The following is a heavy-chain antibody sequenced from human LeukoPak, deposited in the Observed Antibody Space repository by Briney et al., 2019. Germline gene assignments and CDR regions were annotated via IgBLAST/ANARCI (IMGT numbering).Heavy chain of an antibody. CDR2: IKSKTDGGTT. CDR1: GFTFSNAW. Sequence: GGSLRLSCAASGFTFSNAWITWVRQAPGKGLEWVGRIKSKTDGGTTDYAAPVKGRFTISRDDSKNTLYLQMNSLKTEDTAVYYCTTGWELLGIRLDYWGQGTLVTVSS. CDR3: TTGWELLGIRLDY. V-gene: IGHV3-15*01. D-gene: IGHD1-26*01. J-gene: IGHJ4*02.